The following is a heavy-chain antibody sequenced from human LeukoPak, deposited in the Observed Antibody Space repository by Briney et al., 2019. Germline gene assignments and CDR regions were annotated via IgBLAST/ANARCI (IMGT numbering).Heavy chain of an antibody. CDR1: GGTFSSYA. CDR2: MIPILGIA. V-gene: IGHV1-69*04. CDR3: ARVVSVYDSSAHSD. J-gene: IGHJ4*02. Sequence: ASVKVSCKASGGTFSSYAISWVRQAPGQGLEWMGRMIPILGIANYAQKFQSRVTITADKSTSTAYMELSSLRSEDTAVYYCARVVSVYDSSAHSDWGQGTLVTVSS. D-gene: IGHD3-22*01.